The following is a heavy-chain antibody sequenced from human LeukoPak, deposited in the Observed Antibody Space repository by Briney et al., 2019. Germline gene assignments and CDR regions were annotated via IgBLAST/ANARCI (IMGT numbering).Heavy chain of an antibody. CDR2: INWNGGST. CDR1: GFTFDDYG. J-gene: IGHJ3*02. Sequence: GGSLRLSCAASGFTFDDYGMSWVRQAPGKGLEWVSGINWNGGSTGYADSVKGRFTISRDSAKNSLYLQMNSLRAEDTALYYCARGVVPAARGAFDIWGQGTMVTVSS. V-gene: IGHV3-20*04. D-gene: IGHD2-2*01. CDR3: ARGVVPAARGAFDI.